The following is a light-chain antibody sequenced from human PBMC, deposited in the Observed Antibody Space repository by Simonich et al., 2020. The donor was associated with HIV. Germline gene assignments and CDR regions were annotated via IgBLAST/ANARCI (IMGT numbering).Light chain of an antibody. CDR3: SSYTNISTWV. J-gene: IGLJ3*02. CDR2: DVT. CDR1: ISDVGGYNY. V-gene: IGLV2-14*03. Sequence: QSALTQPASVSGSPGQSITISCTGTISDVGGYNYVTWYQHHQGKAPKLILYDVTKRPSGVSNRCSGSKSGNTASLTISGLHAEDEVDYYCSSYTNISTWVFGGGTKLTVL.